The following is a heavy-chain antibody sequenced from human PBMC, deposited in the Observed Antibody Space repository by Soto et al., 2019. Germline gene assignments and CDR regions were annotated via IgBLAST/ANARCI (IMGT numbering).Heavy chain of an antibody. J-gene: IGHJ4*02. D-gene: IGHD2-8*02. Sequence: SETLSLTCAVYGGSFSGYDWTWIRQPPGTGLEWIGKINHSGSTNYNPSLKSRVTISVDTSKNQFSLKLTSVTAADTAVYYCARDKITGLFDYWGQGTLVTVS. CDR2: INHSGST. V-gene: IGHV4-34*01. CDR1: GGSFSGYD. CDR3: ARDKITGLFDY.